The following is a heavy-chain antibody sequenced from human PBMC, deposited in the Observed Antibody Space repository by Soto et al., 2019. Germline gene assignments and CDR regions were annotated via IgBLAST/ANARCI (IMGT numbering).Heavy chain of an antibody. CDR2: IYHSGST. J-gene: IGHJ4*02. Sequence: PSETLSLTCAVSSGSISSSNWWSWVRQPPGKGLEWIGEIYHSGSTNYNPSLKSRVTISVGKSKNQFSLKLSSVTAADTAVYYCARGNSVGPSRYSFFDYWGQGALVTVSS. CDR3: ARGNSVGPSRYSFFDY. D-gene: IGHD5-18*01. CDR1: SGSISSSNW. V-gene: IGHV4-4*02.